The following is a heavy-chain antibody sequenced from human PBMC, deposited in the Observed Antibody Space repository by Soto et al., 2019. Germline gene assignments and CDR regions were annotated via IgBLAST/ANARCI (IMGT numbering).Heavy chain of an antibody. Sequence: GGSLRLSCAASGFTFSHYAMHWVRQAPGKGLEWVSGISGSGATTSYADSVKGRFTVSRDNSKNTLYLQMNSLRVEDTAVYHCAKLRYFDWSAYNWFEYWGQGTPVTVSS. V-gene: IGHV3-23*01. J-gene: IGHJ5*01. D-gene: IGHD3-9*01. CDR2: ISGSGATT. CDR1: GFTFSHYA. CDR3: AKLRYFDWSAYNWFEY.